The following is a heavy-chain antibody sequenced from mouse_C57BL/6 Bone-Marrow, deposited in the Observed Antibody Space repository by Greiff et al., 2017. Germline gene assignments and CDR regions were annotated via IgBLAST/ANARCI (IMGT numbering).Heavy chain of an antibody. CDR2: IHPNSGST. J-gene: IGHJ4*01. D-gene: IGHD2-3*01. CDR3: ARDGIDYAMDY. V-gene: IGHV1-64*01. Sequence: VQLQQPGAELVKPGASVKLSCKASGYTFTSYWMHWVKQRPGQGLEWIGMIHPNSGSTNYNEKFKSKATLTVDKSSSTAYMQLSSLTSEDSAVYYCARDGIDYAMDYWGQGTSVTVSS. CDR1: GYTFTSYW.